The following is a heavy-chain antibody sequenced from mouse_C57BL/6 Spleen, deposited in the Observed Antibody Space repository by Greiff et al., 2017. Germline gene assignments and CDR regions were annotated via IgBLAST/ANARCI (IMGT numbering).Heavy chain of an antibody. CDR1: GYTFTSYW. J-gene: IGHJ1*03. D-gene: IGHD2-5*01. CDR3: ARRDYSKEYFDV. CDR2: IDPFDSYT. V-gene: IGHV1-69*01. Sequence: QVQLQQPGAELVMPGASVKLSCKASGYTFTSYWMHWVKQRPGQGLEWIGEIDPFDSYTNYNQKFKGKSTLTVDKSSSTAYMQLSSLTSEDSAVYYCARRDYSKEYFDVWGTGTTVTVAS.